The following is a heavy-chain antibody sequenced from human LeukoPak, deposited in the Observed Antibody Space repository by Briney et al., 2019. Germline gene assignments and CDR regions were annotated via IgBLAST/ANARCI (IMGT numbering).Heavy chain of an antibody. Sequence: GASVKVSCKASGYTFTGYYMHWVRQAPGQGLEWMGWINPNSGGTNYAQKFQGRVTMTRDTSISTAYMELRSLRSDDTAVYYCARTTMGDAVDYWGQGTLVTVSP. J-gene: IGHJ4*02. CDR2: INPNSGGT. V-gene: IGHV1-2*02. CDR1: GYTFTGYY. D-gene: IGHD4/OR15-4a*01. CDR3: ARTTMGDAVDY.